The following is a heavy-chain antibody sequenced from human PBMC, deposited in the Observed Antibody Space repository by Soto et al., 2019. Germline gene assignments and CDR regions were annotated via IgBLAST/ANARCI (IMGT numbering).Heavy chain of an antibody. CDR2: ISSGGST. J-gene: IGHJ4*02. Sequence: PWGSLRLSCAASGFTVISNYITCFRQSPGKGLEWVSVISSGGSTYYADSVKGRFTISRDNSRNTLYLQMNSLRAEDTAVYYCARVERGNYFDYWGQGTLVTVSS. V-gene: IGHV3-53*01. D-gene: IGHD3-10*01. CDR3: ARVERGNYFDY. CDR1: GFTVISNY.